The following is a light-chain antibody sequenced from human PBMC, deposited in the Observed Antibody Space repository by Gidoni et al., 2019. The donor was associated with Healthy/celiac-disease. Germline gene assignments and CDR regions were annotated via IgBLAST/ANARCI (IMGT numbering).Light chain of an antibody. CDR3: QQYNNWPFLFT. Sequence: EIVMTQSPATLSVSPGERATLSCRASQSVSSNLAWYQQKPGQAPGLLIYGASTRATGIPARFSGSGSGTEFTLTISSLQSEDFAVYYCQQYNNWPFLFTFGPGTKVDIK. V-gene: IGKV3-15*01. CDR2: GAS. J-gene: IGKJ3*01. CDR1: QSVSSN.